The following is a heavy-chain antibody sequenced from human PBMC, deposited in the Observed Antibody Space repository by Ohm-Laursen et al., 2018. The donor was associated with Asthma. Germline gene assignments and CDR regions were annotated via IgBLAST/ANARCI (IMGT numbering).Heavy chain of an antibody. Sequence: SLRLSCAASGFTFSNAWMSWVRQAPGKGLEWVGRIKSKTDGGTTDYAAPVKGRFTISRDDSKNTLYLQMNSLKTEDTAVYYCTTDPRYCSGGSCYPWGQGTMVTVSS. CDR2: IKSKTDGGTT. V-gene: IGHV3-15*01. D-gene: IGHD2-15*01. J-gene: IGHJ3*01. CDR1: GFTFSNAW. CDR3: TTDPRYCSGGSCYP.